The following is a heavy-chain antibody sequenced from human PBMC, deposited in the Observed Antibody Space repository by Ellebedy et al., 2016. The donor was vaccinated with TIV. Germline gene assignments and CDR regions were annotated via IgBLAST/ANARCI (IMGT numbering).Heavy chain of an antibody. CDR2: ISSDGSDT. Sequence: PGGSLRLSCAASGFSISSHRMHWVRQAARKGLVWVSHISSDGSDTSYADSVKGRFIISRDNAENTLDLQMSSLRAEDTALYYCARHSGGHGFDIWGQGTMVTVSP. D-gene: IGHD2-21*01. J-gene: IGHJ3*02. V-gene: IGHV3-74*01. CDR1: GFSISSHR. CDR3: ARHSGGHGFDI.